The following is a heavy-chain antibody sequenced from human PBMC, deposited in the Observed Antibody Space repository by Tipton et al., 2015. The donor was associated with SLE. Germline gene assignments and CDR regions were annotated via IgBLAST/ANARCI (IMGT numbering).Heavy chain of an antibody. J-gene: IGHJ4*02. CDR1: GFTFSKHW. Sequence: SLRLSCEASGFTFSKHWMHWVRQAPGEGLVWVSRIHSDGSTTNYADSVRGRFTVSRDNAKNSLYLQMNSLRAEDTAVYYCARDRDLVGVVEDYWGQGTLVTVSS. CDR2: IHSDGSTT. D-gene: IGHD3-22*01. V-gene: IGHV3-74*01. CDR3: ARDRDLVGVVEDY.